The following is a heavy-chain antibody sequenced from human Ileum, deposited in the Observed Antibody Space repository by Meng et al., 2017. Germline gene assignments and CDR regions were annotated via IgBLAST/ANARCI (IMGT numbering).Heavy chain of an antibody. J-gene: IGHJ4*02. CDR2: INTNTGNP. CDR3: ARVTGGDYGIEFAY. CDR1: GYIFTTYA. Sequence: VQSGFELKKPRASVKVSCKASGYIFTTYAINWVRQAPGQGLEWMGWINTNTGNPTYAQGFTGRFVFSLDTSVNTAYLQISSLKAEDTAVYYCARVTGGDYGIEFAYWGQGTLVTVSS. V-gene: IGHV7-4-1*02. D-gene: IGHD4-17*01.